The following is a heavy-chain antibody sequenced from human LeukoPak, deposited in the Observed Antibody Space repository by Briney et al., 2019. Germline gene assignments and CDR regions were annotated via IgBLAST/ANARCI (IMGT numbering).Heavy chain of an antibody. CDR1: GGSISSDTYY. CDR3: TRESGAFSPFGF. CDR2: ISSSGTT. D-gene: IGHD1-26*01. Sequence: PSETLSLTCTVSGGSISSDTYYWDWIRQPPGKGLEWLATISSSGTTYYNPSLRSRLTISVDTSKSQFSLKLRSVTAADTAVYYCTRESGAFSPFGFWGQGTLVTVSS. V-gene: IGHV4-39*02. J-gene: IGHJ4*02.